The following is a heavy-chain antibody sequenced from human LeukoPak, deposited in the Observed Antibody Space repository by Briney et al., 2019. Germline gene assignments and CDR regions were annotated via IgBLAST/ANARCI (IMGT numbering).Heavy chain of an antibody. J-gene: IGHJ5*02. V-gene: IGHV3-7*01. D-gene: IGHD4-17*01. CDR1: GFTFSSYW. Sequence: GGSLRLSCAASGFTFSSYWMSWVRQAPGKGLEWVANIKQDGSEKYYVDSVKGRFTISRDNAKNSLYLQMNSLRAEDTAVYYCASSYGDYDDWFDPWGQGTLVTVSS. CDR2: IKQDGSEK. CDR3: ASSYGDYDDWFDP.